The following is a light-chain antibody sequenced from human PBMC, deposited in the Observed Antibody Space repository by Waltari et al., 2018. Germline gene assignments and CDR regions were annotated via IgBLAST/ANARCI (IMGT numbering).Light chain of an antibody. V-gene: IGKV3-11*01. CDR2: GAS. CDR1: QSVSSY. J-gene: IGKJ2*01. Sequence: EIVLTKSPANLSLSPGERASLSCRASQSVSSYLAWYQLKPGQAPRLLIYGASNRATGVPARFSGSASGTDFTLTINSLEPEDFAVYYCLQSSNWYTFGQGTKLEIK. CDR3: LQSSNWYT.